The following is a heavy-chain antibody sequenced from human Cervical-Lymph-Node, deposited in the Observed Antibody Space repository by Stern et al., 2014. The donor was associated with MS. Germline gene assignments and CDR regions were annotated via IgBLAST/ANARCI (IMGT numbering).Heavy chain of an antibody. CDR2: IYHTAST. J-gene: IGHJ4*02. CDR1: RGSITSTNW. Sequence: QVQLQESGPGLVKPSGTLSLRCTVSRGSITSTNWWSWVRQSPRKGLEWIAEIYHTASTNYNPSFKSRVTIFLDKSKNQFSLNVTSLTAADTAVYYCAGITMLRGLFDSWGQGTLVTVSS. CDR3: AGITMLRGLFDS. V-gene: IGHV4-4*02. D-gene: IGHD3-10*01.